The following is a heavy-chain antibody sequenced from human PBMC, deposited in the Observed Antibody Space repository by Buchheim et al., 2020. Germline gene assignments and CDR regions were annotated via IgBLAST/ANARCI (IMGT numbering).Heavy chain of an antibody. D-gene: IGHD2-21*02. J-gene: IGHJ4*02. Sequence: VQLVESGGGVVQPGRSLRLSCAASGFTFSSYAMHWVRQAPGKGLEWVAVISYDGSNKYYADSVKGRFTISRDNSKNTLYLQMNSLRAEDTAVYYCATGLDAVLTAYWGQGTL. V-gene: IGHV3-30*04. CDR2: ISYDGSNK. CDR3: ATGLDAVLTAY. CDR1: GFTFSSYA.